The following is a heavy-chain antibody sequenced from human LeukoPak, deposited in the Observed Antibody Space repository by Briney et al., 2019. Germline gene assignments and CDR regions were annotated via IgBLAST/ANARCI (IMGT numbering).Heavy chain of an antibody. D-gene: IGHD3-22*01. J-gene: IGHJ3*02. CDR1: GGSISSSSYY. CDR3: ARLSIGVTMIVVAQDNAFDI. V-gene: IGHV4-39*01. CDR2: IYYSGST. Sequence: PSETLSLTCTVSGGSISSSSYYWGWIRQPPGKGLEWIGSIYYSGSTYYNPSLKSRVTISVDTSKNQFSLKLSSVTAVDTAVYYCARLSIGVTMIVVAQDNAFDIWGQGTMVTVSS.